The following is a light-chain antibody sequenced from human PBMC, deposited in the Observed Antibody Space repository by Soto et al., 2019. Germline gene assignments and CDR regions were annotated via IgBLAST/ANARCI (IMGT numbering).Light chain of an antibody. CDR2: EVS. CDR3: SSYTGSNNLV. CDR1: SSDVGGYNY. Sequence: QSALTQPPSASGSPGQSVTISCPGTSSDVGGYNYVSWYQQHPGKAPKFMIYEVSKRPSGVPDRFSGSKSGNTASLTVSGLQAEDEADYYCSSYTGSNNLVFGGGTKLTVL. V-gene: IGLV2-8*01. J-gene: IGLJ2*01.